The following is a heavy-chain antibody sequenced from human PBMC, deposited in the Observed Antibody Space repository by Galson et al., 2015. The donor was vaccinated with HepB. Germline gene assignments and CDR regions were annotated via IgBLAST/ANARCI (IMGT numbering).Heavy chain of an antibody. CDR2: IRYDGSND. D-gene: IGHD3-16*01. CDR1: GYTFSTFG. J-gene: IGHJ4*02. Sequence: SLRLSCATSGYTFSTFGMHWVRQAPGKGLEWVAFIRYDGSNDYYAHSVWGRFTISRDNSKNTTYLQMSSLRPEDTALYFCAKEDRFAGGIFDSWGQGTLVTVSS. V-gene: IGHV3-30*02. CDR3: AKEDRFAGGIFDS.